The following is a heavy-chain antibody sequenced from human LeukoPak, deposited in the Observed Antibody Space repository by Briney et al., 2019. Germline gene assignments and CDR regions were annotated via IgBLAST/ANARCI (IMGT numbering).Heavy chain of an antibody. Sequence: GGSLRLSCAASGFTFSSDWMHWVRQAPGKGLVWISRINTDGSSTTYADSVKGRFTISRDNAKNSLYLQMNSLRAEDTAVYYCARDLGMRHDAFDIWGQGTMVTVSS. V-gene: IGHV3-74*03. CDR2: INTDGSST. CDR3: ARDLGMRHDAFDI. D-gene: IGHD1-14*01. J-gene: IGHJ3*02. CDR1: GFTFSSDW.